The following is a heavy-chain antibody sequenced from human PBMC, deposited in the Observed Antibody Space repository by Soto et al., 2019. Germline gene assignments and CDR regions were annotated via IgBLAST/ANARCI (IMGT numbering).Heavy chain of an antibody. Sequence: GGSLRLSCAASGFTFSSYGMHWVRQAPGKGLEWVAVIWYDGSNKYYADSVKGRFTISRDNSKNTLYLQMNSLRAEDTAVYYCARDRGLGEAYYDSSGYYYPYWGQGTLVTVSS. D-gene: IGHD3-22*01. V-gene: IGHV3-33*01. CDR1: GFTFSSYG. CDR3: ARDRGLGEAYYDSSGYYYPY. J-gene: IGHJ4*02. CDR2: IWYDGSNK.